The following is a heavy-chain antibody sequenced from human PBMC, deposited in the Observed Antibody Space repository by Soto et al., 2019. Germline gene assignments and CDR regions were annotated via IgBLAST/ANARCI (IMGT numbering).Heavy chain of an antibody. CDR3: ARDTYDPVVSSRYFDL. J-gene: IGHJ2*01. V-gene: IGHV4-30-4*01. D-gene: IGHD3-22*01. CDR2: IYYSGST. Sequence: SETLSLTCTVSGGSISSGDYYWSWIRQPPGKGLEWIGYIYYSGSTYYNPSLKSRVTISVDTSKNQFSLKLSSVTAADTAVYYCARDTYDPVVSSRYFDLWGRGTLVTVSS. CDR1: GGSISSGDYY.